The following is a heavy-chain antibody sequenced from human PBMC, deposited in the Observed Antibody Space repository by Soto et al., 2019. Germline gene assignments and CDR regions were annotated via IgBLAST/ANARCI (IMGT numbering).Heavy chain of an antibody. V-gene: IGHV5-51*01. CDR3: ARGSSWYSTRYDY. J-gene: IGHJ4*02. CDR1: GYSFTSYL. D-gene: IGHD6-13*01. Sequence: LGESLKISCKGSGYSFTSYLIGWVRQMPGKGLEWMGIIYPGDSDTRYSPSFQGQVTISADKSISTAYLQWSSLKASDTAMYYCARGSSWYSTRYDYWGQGTLVTVSS. CDR2: IYPGDSDT.